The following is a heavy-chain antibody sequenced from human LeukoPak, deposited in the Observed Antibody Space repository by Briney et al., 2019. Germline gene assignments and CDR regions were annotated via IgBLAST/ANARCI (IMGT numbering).Heavy chain of an antibody. J-gene: IGHJ2*01. CDR3: ARGRGVLMVHARRYWYFDL. D-gene: IGHD2-8*01. Sequence: SETLSLTCAAYGGSFSGYYWSWIRQPPGKGREWIGEINHGGSTNYNQSLKRRVTISVDTSKNQYSLKLSSLTAADTAVYYCARGRGVLMVHARRYWYFDLWGRGTLVTVSS. CDR1: GGSFSGYY. V-gene: IGHV4-34*01. CDR2: INHGGST.